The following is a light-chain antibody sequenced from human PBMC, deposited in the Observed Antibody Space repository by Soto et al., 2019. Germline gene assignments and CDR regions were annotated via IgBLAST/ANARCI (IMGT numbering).Light chain of an antibody. CDR2: VNSDGSH. V-gene: IGLV4-69*01. Sequence: QSVLTQSPSASASLGASVKLTCTLTSGPSTFAIAWHQQQPEKGPRYLMKVNSDGSHNKGDGIPDRFSGSRSGAERYLIISSLQSEDEADYYCQTWGSGTVVFGGGTKLTVL. CDR3: QTWGSGTVV. CDR1: SGPSTFA. J-gene: IGLJ2*01.